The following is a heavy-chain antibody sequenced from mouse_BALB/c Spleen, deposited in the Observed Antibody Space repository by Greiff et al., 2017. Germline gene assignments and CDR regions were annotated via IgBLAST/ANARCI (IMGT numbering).Heavy chain of an antibody. V-gene: IGHV5-4*02. Sequence: EVMLVESGGGLVKPGGSLKLSCAASGFTFSDYYMYWVRQTPEKRLEWVATISDGGSYTYYPDSVKGRFTISRDNAKNNLYLQMSSLKSEDTAMYYCARDGGGFAYWGQGTLVTVSA. CDR2: ISDGGSYT. CDR3: ARDGGGFAY. CDR1: GFTFSDYY. J-gene: IGHJ3*01.